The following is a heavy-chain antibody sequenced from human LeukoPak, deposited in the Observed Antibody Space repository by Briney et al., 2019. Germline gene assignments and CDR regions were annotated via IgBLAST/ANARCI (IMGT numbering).Heavy chain of an antibody. CDR3: ARHLPHSTGNKRGPDY. V-gene: IGHV4-39*01. CDR1: GVSIISSDFH. D-gene: IGHD2/OR15-2a*01. CDR2: IHWPGST. Sequence: SETLSLTCTVSGVSIISSDFHWAWIRQPPGKGLECIGNIHWPGSTYYSPALESRVTIPVATSKNQFSLALRSVTAAETAVYYCARHLPHSTGNKRGPDYWGQG. J-gene: IGHJ4*02.